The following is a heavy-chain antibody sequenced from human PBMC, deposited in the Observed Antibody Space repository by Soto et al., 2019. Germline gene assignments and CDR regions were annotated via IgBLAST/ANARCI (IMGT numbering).Heavy chain of an antibody. CDR2: IYWDDDK. D-gene: IGHD6-19*01. CDR1: GFSLSTSGVG. V-gene: IGHV2-5*02. CDR3: AHPARSSSGWYLTH. Sequence: QITLKESGPTLVKPTQTLTLTCTFSGFSLSTSGVGVGWIHQPPGNDLEWLALIYWDDDKRYSPSLKSRLTITKATSKNQVVLTMTNIDPVDTATYYCAHPARSSSGWYLTHWGQGTLVTVSS. J-gene: IGHJ4*02.